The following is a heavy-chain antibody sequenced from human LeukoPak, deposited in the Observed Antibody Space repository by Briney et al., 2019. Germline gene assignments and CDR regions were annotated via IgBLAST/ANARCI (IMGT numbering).Heavy chain of an antibody. Sequence: RGSLRLSCGASGFIFSAYAMAWVRQAPGRGLEWVSTISGSSGSTDYADSVRGRFTVSRDNPRNTLYLQMHSLRADDTAVYYCAKELSGTTVYWGQGTLVTVSS. CDR3: AKELSGTTVY. V-gene: IGHV3-23*01. CDR2: ISGSSGST. D-gene: IGHD1-7*01. CDR1: GFIFSAYA. J-gene: IGHJ4*02.